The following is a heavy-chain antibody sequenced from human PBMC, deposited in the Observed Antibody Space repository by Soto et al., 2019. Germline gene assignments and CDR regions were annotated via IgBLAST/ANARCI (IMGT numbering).Heavy chain of an antibody. CDR3: ARRADTMYYDILTGFTHYYYYMDV. CDR1: GGSFSSSSYY. V-gene: IGHV4-39*01. J-gene: IGHJ6*03. CDR2: IYYSGST. Sequence: PSETLSPPCTVSGGSFSSSSYYWGWVRPPPGKGVGGVGGIYYSGSTYYNPSLKSRVTISVDTSKNQFSLKLSSVTAADTAVYYCARRADTMYYDILTGFTHYYYYMDVWGKGTTVTVSS. D-gene: IGHD3-9*01.